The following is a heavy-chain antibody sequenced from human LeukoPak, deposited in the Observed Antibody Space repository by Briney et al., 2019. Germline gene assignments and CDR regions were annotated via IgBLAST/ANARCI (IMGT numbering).Heavy chain of an antibody. V-gene: IGHV4-38-2*01. CDR3: ARRETYYDFWSGSNPAWFDP. D-gene: IGHD3-3*01. CDR2: IYHSGST. Sequence: SETLSLTCAVSGYSISSGYYWGWIRQPPGKGLEWIGSIYHSGSTYYNPSLKSRVTISVDTSKTRFSLKLSSVTAADTAVYYCARRETYYDFWSGSNPAWFDPWGQGTLVTVSS. CDR1: GYSISSGYY. J-gene: IGHJ5*02.